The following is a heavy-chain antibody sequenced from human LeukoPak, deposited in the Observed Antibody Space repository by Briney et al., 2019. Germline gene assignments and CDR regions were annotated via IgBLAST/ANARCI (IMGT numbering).Heavy chain of an antibody. CDR2: TCVNT. D-gene: IGHD3-16*01. CDR3: AGDTVPLGAPGENGDFFDC. Sequence: GGSLRLSCAASRFTLSNDAMSWVRQAPGKGREWVSATCVNTYYTDSVKGRFIIYRDNAKNTLYLQMDRLSAEDTALYYCAGDTVPLGAPGENGDFFDCWGQGTLVTVSS. J-gene: IGHJ4*02. V-gene: IGHV3-23*01. CDR1: RFTLSNDA.